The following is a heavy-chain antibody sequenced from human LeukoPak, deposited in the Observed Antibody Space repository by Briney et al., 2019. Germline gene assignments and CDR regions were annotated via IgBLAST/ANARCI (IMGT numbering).Heavy chain of an antibody. CDR1: GFGFDNYW. D-gene: IGHD6-6*01. CDR3: VRDREQYSSLHWFDP. J-gene: IGHJ5*02. CDR2: INGIGTTT. V-gene: IGHV3-74*01. Sequence: GGSLRLSCAASGFGFDNYWMHWVRQDPGKGLMWVSRINGIGTTTDYADSVKGRFTISRDNAKNTLYLQMNSLRAEDTAVYFCVRDREQYSSLHWFDPWGQGTLVTVSS.